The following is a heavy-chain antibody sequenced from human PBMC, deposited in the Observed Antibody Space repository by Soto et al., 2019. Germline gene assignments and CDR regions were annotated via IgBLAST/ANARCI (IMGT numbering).Heavy chain of an antibody. J-gene: IGHJ6*02. CDR1: GFTFSNYA. V-gene: IGHV3-23*01. Sequence: EVQLLESGGGLVQPGGSLRLSCAASGFTFSNYAMSWVRQAPGKGLEWVXXISGSGGSTYYADSVKGRFTISRDNSKXXLXXXXXXXXXXXXXXXXXARERCSSSSCYDPRNYYYYGMDVWGQGTTVTVSS. CDR3: ARERCSSSSCYDPRNYYYYGMDV. CDR2: ISGSGGST. D-gene: IGHD2-2*01.